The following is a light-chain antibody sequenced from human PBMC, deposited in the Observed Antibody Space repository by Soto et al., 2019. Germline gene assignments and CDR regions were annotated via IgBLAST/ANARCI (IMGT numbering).Light chain of an antibody. CDR1: QDIGTW. CDR3: QQYHIYSWT. CDR2: RAS. J-gene: IGKJ1*01. Sequence: DIQMTQSPSTLSASVGDRVTSTSRASQDIGTWLAWYQQKPEKAPKVLIYRASHLESGVPSRFSASGSGTEFSLTINSLQADDFATYYCQQYHIYSWTFGQGTKVDI. V-gene: IGKV1-5*03.